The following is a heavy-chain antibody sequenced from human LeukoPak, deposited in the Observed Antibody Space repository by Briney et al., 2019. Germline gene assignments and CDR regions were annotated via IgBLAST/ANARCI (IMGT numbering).Heavy chain of an antibody. V-gene: IGHV3-74*01. CDR1: GFTFSSYW. CDR3: ARGGGYGSGSHYYFDY. J-gene: IGHJ4*02. D-gene: IGHD3-10*01. CDR2: INGDGSST. Sequence: GGSLRLSCAASGFTFSSYWMHWVRQAPGKGLVWVSRINGDGSSTTYADSVKGRSTISRDNAKSTVYLQMNSLRAEDTAVYYCARGGGYGSGSHYYFDYWGQGTLVTVSS.